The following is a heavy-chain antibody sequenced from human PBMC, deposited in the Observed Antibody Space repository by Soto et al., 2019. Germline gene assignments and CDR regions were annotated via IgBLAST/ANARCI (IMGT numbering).Heavy chain of an antibody. Sequence: EVQLVESGGGLVQPGGSLRLSCAASGFTFSSYWMHWVRQAPGKGLLWVSRINSDGSSTSYADSVKGRFTTSRDNAKNTLYLQMNSLRAEATAVYYCARARAIAAAGISWFDPWGQGTLVTVSS. CDR3: ARARAIAAAGISWFDP. V-gene: IGHV3-74*01. CDR2: INSDGSST. D-gene: IGHD6-13*01. CDR1: GFTFSSYW. J-gene: IGHJ5*02.